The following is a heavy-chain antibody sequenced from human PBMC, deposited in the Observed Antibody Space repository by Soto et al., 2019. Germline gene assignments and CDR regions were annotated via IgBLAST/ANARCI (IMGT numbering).Heavy chain of an antibody. Sequence: QVQLVQSGAEVKKPGASVKVSCKASEYTFTTYEINWVRQAHGQGLEWMGWMNPNSGNTGYAQKFQGRVTMTRNTSISTAYMELSSLSSEDTAVYYCANYNYYYGLDVWGQGSTVTVSS. CDR1: EYTFTTYE. CDR3: ANYNYYYGLDV. V-gene: IGHV1-8*01. CDR2: MNPNSGNT. J-gene: IGHJ6*02.